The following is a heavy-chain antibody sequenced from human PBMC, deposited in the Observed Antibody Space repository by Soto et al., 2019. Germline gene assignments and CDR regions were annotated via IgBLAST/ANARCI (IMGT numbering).Heavy chain of an antibody. D-gene: IGHD6-13*01. Sequence: SSVKVSCKAPGGTYNTFAISWVRQAPGQGLEWMGGIIPVLGPAFYAQKFQGRVTITADKSTTTAYLELTSLRSEDTAVYYCVRAAKRYFDYWGQGTLVTVSS. CDR2: IIPVLGPA. J-gene: IGHJ4*02. CDR3: VRAAKRYFDY. V-gene: IGHV1-69*10. CDR1: GGTYNTFA.